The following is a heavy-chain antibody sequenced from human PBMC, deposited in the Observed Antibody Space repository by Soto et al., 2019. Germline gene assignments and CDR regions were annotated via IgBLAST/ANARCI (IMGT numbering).Heavy chain of an antibody. D-gene: IGHD6-6*01. CDR2: ICAGGGKK. Sequence: GGSLRLSCAASGFTFSSYAMRWVRQAPGKGLEWVSVICAGGGKKYYADSVKGRFTISRDNSKNTLYLQMNTLKAEDTAVYYCAKDIRSIWTKNWFDPWGQGTLVTVSS. CDR1: GFTFSSYA. CDR3: AKDIRSIWTKNWFDP. J-gene: IGHJ5*02. V-gene: IGHV3-23*01.